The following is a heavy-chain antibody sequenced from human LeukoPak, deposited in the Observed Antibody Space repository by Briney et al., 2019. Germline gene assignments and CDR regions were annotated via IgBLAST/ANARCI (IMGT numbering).Heavy chain of an antibody. J-gene: IGHJ4*02. CDR1: GLTFSGFW. CDR3: VRDRGNPTLFEY. D-gene: IGHD1-14*01. V-gene: IGHV3-74*01. Sequence: GGSLRLSCAASGLTFSGFWMHWVRQAPGKGLVWVSRINSDGSTTGYADSVKGRFTVSRDNAKNTLYLQMNSLRDEDTAVYYCVRDRGNPTLFEYWGQGAQVTVSS. CDR2: INSDGSTT.